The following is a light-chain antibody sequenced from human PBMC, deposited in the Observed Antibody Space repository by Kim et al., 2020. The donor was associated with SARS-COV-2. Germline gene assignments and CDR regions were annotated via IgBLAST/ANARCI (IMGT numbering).Light chain of an antibody. CDR2: DVS. Sequence: GQSVTIPCTGTSSDVCGYTYVSWYQQHPGKAPKLMIYDVSKRPSGVPDRFSGSKSGNTASLTVSGLQAEDEADYYCCSYAGSYTVVFGGGTQLTVL. V-gene: IGLV2-11*01. J-gene: IGLJ2*01. CDR1: SSDVCGYTY. CDR3: CSYAGSYTVV.